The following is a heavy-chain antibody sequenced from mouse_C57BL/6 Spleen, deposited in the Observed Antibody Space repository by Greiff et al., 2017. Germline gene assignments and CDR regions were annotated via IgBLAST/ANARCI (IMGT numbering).Heavy chain of an antibody. CDR3: ARWAITTVVASDY. CDR2: IHPNSGST. CDR1: GYTFTSYW. V-gene: IGHV1-64*01. J-gene: IGHJ2*01. D-gene: IGHD1-1*01. Sequence: VQLQQPGAELVKPGASVKLSCKASGYTFTSYWMHWVKQRPGQGLEWIGMIHPNSGSTNYNEKFKGKATLTVDKSSSTAYMQLSSLTSEDSAVYCCARWAITTVVASDYWGQGTTLTVSS.